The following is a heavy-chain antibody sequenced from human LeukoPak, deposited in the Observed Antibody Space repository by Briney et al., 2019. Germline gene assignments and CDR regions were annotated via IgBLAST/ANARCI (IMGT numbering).Heavy chain of an antibody. V-gene: IGHV3-33*01. CDR2: IWYDGSNK. Sequence: GGSLRLSCAASGFTFSSYGMRWVRQAPGKGLEWVAVIWYDGSNKYYADSVKGRFTISRDNSKNTLYLQMNSLRAEDTAVYYCARAHYDYVWGSYRPNDAFDIWGQGTMVTVSS. J-gene: IGHJ3*02. CDR1: GFTFSSYG. D-gene: IGHD3-16*02. CDR3: ARAHYDYVWGSYRPNDAFDI.